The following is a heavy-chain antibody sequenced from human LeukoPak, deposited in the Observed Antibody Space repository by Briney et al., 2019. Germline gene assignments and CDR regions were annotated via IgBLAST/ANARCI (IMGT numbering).Heavy chain of an antibody. V-gene: IGHV4-4*07. CDR1: GGSISSYY. J-gene: IGHJ6*02. Sequence: SETLSLTCTVSGGSISSYYWSWIRQPAGKGLEWIGRIYTSGSTNYNPSLKSRVTMSVDTSKNQFSLKLSSVTAADPAVYYCAREASSDYLYYYYYGMDVWGQGTTVTVSS. CDR3: AREASSDYLYYYYYGMDV. D-gene: IGHD3-22*01. CDR2: IYTSGST.